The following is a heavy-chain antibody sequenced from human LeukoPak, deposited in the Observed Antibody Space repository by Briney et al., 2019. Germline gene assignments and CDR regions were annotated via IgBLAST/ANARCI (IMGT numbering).Heavy chain of an antibody. J-gene: IGHJ4*02. CDR1: GGSFSSYY. D-gene: IGHD4-17*01. V-gene: IGHV4-59*10. CDR2: IYTSGCT. CDR3: AGGDYGDYFDY. Sequence: SETLSLTCAVYGGSFSSYYWSWIRQPAGKGLEWIGRIYTSGCTNYNPSLKSRVTMSVDTSKNQFSLKLSSVTAADTAVYYCAGGDYGDYFDYWGQGTLVTVPS.